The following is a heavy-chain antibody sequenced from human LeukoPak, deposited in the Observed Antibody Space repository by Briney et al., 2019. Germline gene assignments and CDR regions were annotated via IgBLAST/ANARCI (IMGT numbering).Heavy chain of an antibody. CDR1: GYTFTSYG. V-gene: IGHV1-18*01. CDR3: ARDVLLWFGEPQALYYYYYYGMDV. D-gene: IGHD3-10*01. Sequence: ASVKVSCKASGYTFTSYGISWVRQAPGQGLEWMGWLRAYNGNTNYAQKLQGRVTMTTDTSTSTAYMELRSLRSDDTAVYYCARDVLLWFGEPQALYYYYYYGMDVWGQGTTVTVSS. CDR2: LRAYNGNT. J-gene: IGHJ6*02.